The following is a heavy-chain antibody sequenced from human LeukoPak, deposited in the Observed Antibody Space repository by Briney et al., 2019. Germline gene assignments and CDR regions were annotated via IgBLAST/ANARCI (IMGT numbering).Heavy chain of an antibody. CDR3: AKVFATATTFYYFDY. J-gene: IGHJ4*02. D-gene: IGHD4-17*01. CDR2: ISYDGTNK. CDR1: GFTFSSYG. Sequence: GRSLRLSCAASGFTFSSYGMHWVRQAPGKGLEWVAVISYDGTNKYYADSVKGRFTISRDNSKNTLYPQMNNLRAEDTAVYYCAKVFATATTFYYFDYWGQGTLVTVSS. V-gene: IGHV3-30*18.